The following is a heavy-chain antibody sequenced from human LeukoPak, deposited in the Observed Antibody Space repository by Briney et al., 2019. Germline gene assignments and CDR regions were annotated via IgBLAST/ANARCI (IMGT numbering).Heavy chain of an antibody. J-gene: IGHJ4*02. Sequence: PSETLSLTCTVSGYSISSGYYWGWIRQPPGKGLEWIGSIYHSGITYYNPSLKSRVTISLEMSKRQFSLNLTSVTAADTAVYYCASNTGTVFDYWGQGALVTVSS. V-gene: IGHV4-38-2*02. CDR1: GYSISSGYY. D-gene: IGHD7-27*01. CDR2: IYHSGIT. CDR3: ASNTGTVFDY.